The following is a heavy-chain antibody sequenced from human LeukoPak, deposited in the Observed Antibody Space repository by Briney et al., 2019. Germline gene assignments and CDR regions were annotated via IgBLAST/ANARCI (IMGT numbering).Heavy chain of an antibody. CDR3: ARDFGQFRYYYDSTPPSNYYMDV. CDR1: GFTFSSHA. J-gene: IGHJ6*03. D-gene: IGHD3-22*01. V-gene: IGHV3-30-3*01. Sequence: PGGSLRLSCAASGFTFSSHAMHWVRQAPGKGLEWVAVISYDGSNKYYADSVKGRFTISRDNSKNTLYLQMNSLRAEDTAVYYCARDFGQFRYYYDSTPPSNYYMDVWGKGTTVTVSS. CDR2: ISYDGSNK.